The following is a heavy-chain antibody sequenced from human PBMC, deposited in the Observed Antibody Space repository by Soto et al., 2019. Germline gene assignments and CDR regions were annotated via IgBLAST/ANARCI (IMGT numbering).Heavy chain of an antibody. V-gene: IGHV4-4*02. CDR2: IYFSGTT. CDR1: VVSISSTNW. CDR3: GRAGGGFYGMEV. Sequence: SETLSLTCAFSVVSISSTNWWSWVRQPPGKGLEWIGEIYFSGTTKFNRSLKSRISMLVDKSKNHFSLTLTSVTAADTAVYYCGRAGGGFYGMEVWGQGTTVTVSS. D-gene: IGHD5-12*01. J-gene: IGHJ6*01.